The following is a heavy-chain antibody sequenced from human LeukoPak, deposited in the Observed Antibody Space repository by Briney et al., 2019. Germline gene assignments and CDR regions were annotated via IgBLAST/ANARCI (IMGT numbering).Heavy chain of an antibody. V-gene: IGHV4-34*01. CDR1: GGSFSGYY. D-gene: IGHD3-10*01. Sequence: PSETLSLTCAVYGGSFSGYYWGWIRQPPGKGLEWIANIYYSGSTYYNPSLKSRVTISVDTSKNQFSLKLSSVTAADTAVYYCARTRYYYNSRSYGAPYYFDYWGQGTLVTVSS. J-gene: IGHJ4*02. CDR2: IYYSGST. CDR3: ARTRYYYNSRSYGAPYYFDY.